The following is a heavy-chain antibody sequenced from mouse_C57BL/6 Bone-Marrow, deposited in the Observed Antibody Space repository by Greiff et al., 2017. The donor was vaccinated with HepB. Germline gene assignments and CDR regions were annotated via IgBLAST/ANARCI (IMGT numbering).Heavy chain of an antibody. J-gene: IGHJ4*01. V-gene: IGHV1-18*01. CDR2: INPNNGGT. Sequence: VQLQQSGPELVKPGASVKIPCKASGYTFTDYNMDWVKQSHGKSLEWIGDINPNNGGTIYNQKFKGKATLTVDKSSSTAYMELRSLTSEDTADYYCARMGYDTPRMDYWGQGTSVTVSS. CDR1: GYTFTDYN. D-gene: IGHD2-3*01. CDR3: ARMGYDTPRMDY.